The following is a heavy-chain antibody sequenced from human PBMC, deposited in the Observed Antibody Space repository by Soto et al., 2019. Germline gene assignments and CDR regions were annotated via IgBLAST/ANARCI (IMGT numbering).Heavy chain of an antibody. D-gene: IGHD2-2*01. J-gene: IGHJ3*02. V-gene: IGHV3-23*01. Sequence: GGSLRLSCAASGFSFTNYVMNWVRQTPGKGLEWVSTISGSGDSTYYTDSVKGRFTISRDNSKSTLFLQMNSLRADDTAVYYCGRRAITALTSCGSFDIWGQGTIVTVSS. CDR2: ISGSGDST. CDR1: GFSFTNYV. CDR3: GRRAITALTSCGSFDI.